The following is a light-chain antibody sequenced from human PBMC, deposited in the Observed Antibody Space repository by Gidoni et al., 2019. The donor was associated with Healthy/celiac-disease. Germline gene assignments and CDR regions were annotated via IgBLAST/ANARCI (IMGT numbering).Light chain of an antibody. CDR3: QQRSNWPLT. CDR2: DAF. CDR1: QSVSSY. J-gene: IGKJ4*01. Sequence: EIVLTQSPATLSLSPGERATLSCMSSQSVSSYLDWYQQKPGQAPRLLIKDAFNRATGIPARFSGRGSGTDFTLTISSLEPEDFAVYYCQQRSNWPLTFGGGTKVEIK. V-gene: IGKV3-11*01.